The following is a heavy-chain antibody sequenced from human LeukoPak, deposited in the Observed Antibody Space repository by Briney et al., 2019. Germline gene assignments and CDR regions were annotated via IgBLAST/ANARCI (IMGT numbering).Heavy chain of an antibody. D-gene: IGHD6-13*01. CDR1: GYTFNSYA. Sequence: ASVKVSCKASGYTFNSYAFSWVRQAPGQGLEWMGWISAYNGNTNYAQKLQGRVTMTTDTSTSTAYMELRSLRSDDTAVYYCARGRVWMAAAGIHAFDIWGQGTMVTVSS. V-gene: IGHV1-18*01. J-gene: IGHJ3*02. CDR3: ARGRVWMAAAGIHAFDI. CDR2: ISAYNGNT.